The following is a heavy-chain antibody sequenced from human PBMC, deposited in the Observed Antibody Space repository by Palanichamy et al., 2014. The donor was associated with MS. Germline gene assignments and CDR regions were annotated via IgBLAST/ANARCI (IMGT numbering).Heavy chain of an antibody. Sequence: QVLLQESGPGLLKPSETLSLTRTVSGGSFTSHYWSWLRQPPGKRPEWIAFINYSGNTNYSPSLKSRVTISVDTSKNQFSLKLTSVTAADTAVYYCARGGASSQWLDPWGQGTLVTVSS. CDR3: ARGGASSQWLDP. CDR2: INYSGNT. V-gene: IGHV4-59*11. J-gene: IGHJ5*02. D-gene: IGHD3-10*01. CDR1: GGSFTSHY.